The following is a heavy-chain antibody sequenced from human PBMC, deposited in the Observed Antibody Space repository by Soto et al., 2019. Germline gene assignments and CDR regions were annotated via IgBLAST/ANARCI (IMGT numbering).Heavy chain of an antibody. D-gene: IGHD6-13*01. CDR3: ARKGYCSWCFEY. CDR1: GLTFSRYW. CDR2: IKQDGSER. J-gene: IGHJ4*02. V-gene: IGHV3-7*02. Sequence: EVQLVESGGGLVQPGGSLRLSCADSGLTFSRYWVSWVRQAPGKGLEWVARIKQDGSERYYVDSVKGQFPISRDNAKNSQNLQINRLRAENTVVYYCARKGYCSWCFEYWGQGAPVTVSS.